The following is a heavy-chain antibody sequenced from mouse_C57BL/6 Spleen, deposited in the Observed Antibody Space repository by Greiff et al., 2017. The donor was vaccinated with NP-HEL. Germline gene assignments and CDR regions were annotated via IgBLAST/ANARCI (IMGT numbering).Heavy chain of an antibody. CDR1: GFTFSSYA. V-gene: IGHV5-4*01. CDR2: ISDGGSYT. J-gene: IGHJ4*01. Sequence: EVHLVESGGGLVKPGGSLKLSCAASGFTFSSYAMSWVRQTPEKRLEWVATISDGGSYTYYPDNVKGRFTISRDNAKNNLYLQMSHLKSEDTAMYYCARAYYGSRGDYAMDYWGQGTSVTVSS. D-gene: IGHD1-1*01. CDR3: ARAYYGSRGDYAMDY.